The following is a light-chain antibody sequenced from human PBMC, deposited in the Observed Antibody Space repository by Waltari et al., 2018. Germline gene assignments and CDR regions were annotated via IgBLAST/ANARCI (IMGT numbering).Light chain of an antibody. CDR3: LQLHSYPLT. CDR1: QGIASN. V-gene: IGKV1-9*01. Sequence: IQLTQSPSSLSASVGDRVTITYRASQGIASNLAWYQQKPGKAPALLIYAACTLQTGVPSGFSGSGSGTYFSLSNSSRQPEVLAVDHCLQLHSYPLTVGGGTTVDI. J-gene: IGKJ4*01. CDR2: AAC.